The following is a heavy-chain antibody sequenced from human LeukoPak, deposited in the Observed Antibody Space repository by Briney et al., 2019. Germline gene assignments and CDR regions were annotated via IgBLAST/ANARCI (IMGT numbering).Heavy chain of an antibody. Sequence: PGGSLRLSCAASGFTFSSYAMSWVRQAPGKGLEWVSAISGSGGSTYYADSVKGRFTISRDNSKNTLYLQMNSLRAEDTAVYCCAKVGIAAGSGGPYYFDYWGQGTLVTVSS. V-gene: IGHV3-23*01. CDR3: AKVGIAAGSGGPYYFDY. CDR1: GFTFSSYA. J-gene: IGHJ4*02. D-gene: IGHD6-13*01. CDR2: ISGSGGST.